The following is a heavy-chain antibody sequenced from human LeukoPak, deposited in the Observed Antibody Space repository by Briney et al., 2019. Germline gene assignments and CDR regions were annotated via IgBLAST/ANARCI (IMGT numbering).Heavy chain of an antibody. CDR2: IYHSGST. J-gene: IGHJ4*02. D-gene: IGHD4-23*01. Sequence: PSGTLSHTCAVSGGSISSSNWWSWVRQPPGKGLEWIGEIYHSGSTNYNPSLKSRVTISVDTSKNQFSLKLSSVTAADTAVYYCARGRIHDYGGTSPDYWGQGTLVTVSS. V-gene: IGHV4-4*02. CDR1: GGSISSSNW. CDR3: ARGRIHDYGGTSPDY.